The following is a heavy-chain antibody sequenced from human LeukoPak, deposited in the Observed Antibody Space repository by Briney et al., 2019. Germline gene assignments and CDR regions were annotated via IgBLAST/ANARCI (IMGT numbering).Heavy chain of an antibody. CDR3: ARVYGLRGDLLDY. J-gene: IGHJ4*02. Sequence: PGGSLRLSCAASGFTVSSNYMSWVRQAPGKGLEWVSVIYSGGSTYYADSVKGRFTISRDNSKNTLYLQMNSLRAEDTAVYYCARVYGLRGDLLDYWARGTWVTFSS. D-gene: IGHD3-3*01. V-gene: IGHV3-53*01. CDR2: IYSGGST. CDR1: GFTVSSNY.